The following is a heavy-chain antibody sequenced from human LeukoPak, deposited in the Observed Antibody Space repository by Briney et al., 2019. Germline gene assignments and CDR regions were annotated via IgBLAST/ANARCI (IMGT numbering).Heavy chain of an antibody. CDR1: GGSFSAFY. J-gene: IGHJ3*02. Sequence: PSETLSLTCAVYGGSFSAFYWSWIRRPPGKGLEWIGEINHSGSTNQNPFLKSRVTISVDTSNHQFSLRLRSVTAADTGVYYCASMVRERHAIDIWGQGTMVTVSS. V-gene: IGHV4-34*01. D-gene: IGHD3-10*01. CDR2: INHSGST. CDR3: ASMVRERHAIDI.